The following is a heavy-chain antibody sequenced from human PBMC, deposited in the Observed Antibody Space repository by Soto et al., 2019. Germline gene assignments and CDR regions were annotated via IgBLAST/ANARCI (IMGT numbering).Heavy chain of an antibody. V-gene: IGHV4-59*01. CDR3: ARDKVAWSGYYTVLYYYYYGMDV. D-gene: IGHD3-3*01. Sequence: SETLSLTCTVSASSINSYYWSWIRQPPGKGLEWIGYILYSGSTNYNPSLKSRVTISVDTSKNQFSLKLSSVTAADTAVYYCARDKVAWSGYYTVLYYYYYGMDVWGQGTTVTVSS. CDR1: ASSINSYY. J-gene: IGHJ6*02. CDR2: ILYSGST.